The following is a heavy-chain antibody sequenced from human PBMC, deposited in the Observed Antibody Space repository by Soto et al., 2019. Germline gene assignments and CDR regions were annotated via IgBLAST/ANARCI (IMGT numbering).Heavy chain of an antibody. D-gene: IGHD3-22*01. CDR3: SRGGHYYHSML. J-gene: IGHJ4*02. V-gene: IGHV4-61*08. CDR1: GDSVSGGGYY. CDR2: ISFTGDT. Sequence: QVQLQESGPGLVKPSETLSLICTVSGDSVSGGGYYWTWIRQPPGKGLEWIGYISFTGDTTYNPSLRSRVTIAMHTPKNQFSLKLTSATAADTALYYCSRGGHYYHSMLWGRGTLVTVSS.